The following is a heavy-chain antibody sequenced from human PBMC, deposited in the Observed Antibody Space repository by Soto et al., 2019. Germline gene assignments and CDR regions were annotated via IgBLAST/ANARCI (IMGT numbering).Heavy chain of an antibody. CDR3: ANSDILTGYFI. J-gene: IGHJ4*02. Sequence: EVQLVESGGGLVTPGGSLTLSCAASGFTFSSFSMNWVRQAPGKGLEWVASISRDSVYIFHADSVKCRFTIYRDNAKNSPYLQMDSLRAEDTAVYYCANSDILTGYFIWGQGTLVTVSS. D-gene: IGHD3-9*01. CDR1: GFTFSSFS. CDR2: ISRDSVYI. V-gene: IGHV3-21*01.